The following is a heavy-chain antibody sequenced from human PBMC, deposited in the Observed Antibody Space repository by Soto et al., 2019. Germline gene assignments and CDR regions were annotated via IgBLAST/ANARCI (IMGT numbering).Heavy chain of an antibody. V-gene: IGHV3-23*01. CDR1: GFTFSSYA. Sequence: PGGSLRLSCAASGFTFSSYAMSWVRQAPGKGLEWVSAISGSGGSTYYADSVKGRFTISRDNSKNTLYLQMNSLRAEDTAVYYWAKDGYYDFWSGYYPRHYYYGMDVWGQGTTVTVSS. D-gene: IGHD3-3*01. CDR3: AKDGYYDFWSGYYPRHYYYGMDV. J-gene: IGHJ6*02. CDR2: ISGSGGST.